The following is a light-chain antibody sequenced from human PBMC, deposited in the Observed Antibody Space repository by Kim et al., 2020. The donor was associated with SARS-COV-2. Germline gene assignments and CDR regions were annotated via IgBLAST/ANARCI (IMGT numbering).Light chain of an antibody. CDR2: DAS. Sequence: EIVLTQSPATLSLSPGERATLSCRASQSVSSYLAWYQQKPGQAPRLLIYDASNRATGIPARFSGSGSGTDFTLTISSLEPEDCAVYYCQQRSNELTFGGGTKVDIK. CDR3: QQRSNELT. V-gene: IGKV3-11*01. J-gene: IGKJ4*01. CDR1: QSVSSY.